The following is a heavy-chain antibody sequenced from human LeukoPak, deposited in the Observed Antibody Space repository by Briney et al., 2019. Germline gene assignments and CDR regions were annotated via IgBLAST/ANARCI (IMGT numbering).Heavy chain of an antibody. V-gene: IGHV4-34*01. CDR3: ARGHSSDGYSSSWYWFDP. Sequence: ASETLSLTCAVYGGSFSGYYWSRIRQPPGKGLEWIGEINHSGSTNYNPSLKSRVTISVDKSKNQFSLKLSSVTAADTAVYYCARGHSSDGYSSSWYWFDPWGQGTLVTVSS. D-gene: IGHD6-13*01. J-gene: IGHJ5*02. CDR1: GGSFSGYY. CDR2: INHSGST.